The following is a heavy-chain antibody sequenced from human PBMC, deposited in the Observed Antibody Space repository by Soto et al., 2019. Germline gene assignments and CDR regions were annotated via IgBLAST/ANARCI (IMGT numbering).Heavy chain of an antibody. Sequence: GASVKVSCKASGYTFTSYDINWVRQATGQGLEWMGWMNPILGIANYAQKFQGRVTITADKSTSTAYMELSSLRSEDTAVYYCARGVDSEWPKYYMDVWGKGTTVTVSS. CDR2: MNPILGIA. J-gene: IGHJ6*03. CDR3: ARGVDSEWPKYYMDV. CDR1: GYTFTSYD. V-gene: IGHV1-69*10. D-gene: IGHD3-3*01.